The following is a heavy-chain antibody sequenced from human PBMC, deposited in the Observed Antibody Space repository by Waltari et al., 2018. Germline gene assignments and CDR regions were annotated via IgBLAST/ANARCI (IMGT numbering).Heavy chain of an antibody. CDR3: ARARAPPAPPCDP. Sequence: EVQLVESGGGLVQPGGSLRLSCAASGFTFSSYSMNWVRQAPGKGLEWVSYISSSSSTIYYADSVKGRFTISRDNAKNSLYLQMNSLRAEDTAVYYCARARAPPAPPCDPWGQGTLVTVSS. J-gene: IGHJ5*02. CDR1: GFTFSSYS. D-gene: IGHD1-26*01. V-gene: IGHV3-48*04. CDR2: ISSSSSTI.